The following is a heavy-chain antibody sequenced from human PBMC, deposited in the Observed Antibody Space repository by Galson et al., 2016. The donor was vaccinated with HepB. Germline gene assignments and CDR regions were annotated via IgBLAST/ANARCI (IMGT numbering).Heavy chain of an antibody. V-gene: IGHV3-23*01. Sequence: SLRLSCAASGFTFSSYAMSWVRQAPGKGLEWVSAISGSGGSTYYADSVKGRFTIFRDNSKNTLYLQMNSLRAEDTAVYYCAKGYCSGGSCQGAFDYWGQGTLVTVSS. CDR1: GFTFSSYA. CDR3: AKGYCSGGSCQGAFDY. CDR2: ISGSGGST. D-gene: IGHD2-15*01. J-gene: IGHJ4*02.